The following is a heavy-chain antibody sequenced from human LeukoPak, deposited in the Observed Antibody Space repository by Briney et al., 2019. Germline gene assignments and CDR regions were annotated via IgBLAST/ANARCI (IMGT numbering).Heavy chain of an antibody. Sequence: GGSLRLSCAASGFTFSDYAMSWVRQAPGKGLEWVAAISSSSSYIYYADSVKGRFTISRDNSKNTLYLQMNSLRAEDTAVYYCAKDPNPNRYYDFWSGYSHAGGLLPYFDYWGQGTLVTVSS. CDR1: GFTFSDYA. CDR3: AKDPNPNRYYDFWSGYSHAGGLLPYFDY. V-gene: IGHV3-21*01. J-gene: IGHJ4*02. D-gene: IGHD3-3*01. CDR2: ISSSSSYI.